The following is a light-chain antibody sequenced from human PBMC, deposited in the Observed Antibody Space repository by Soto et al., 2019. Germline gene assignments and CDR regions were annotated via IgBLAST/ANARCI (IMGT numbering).Light chain of an antibody. CDR3: SSYTISRTPYV. Sequence: QSALTQPASVSGSPGQSITISCTGTSSDVGGYDYVSWYQQHPGRPPKLVISDVTNRPSGVSNRFSGSKSGNTAFLTISGLQAEDEAVYYCSSYTISRTPYVFGPGTKLTVL. CDR1: SSDVGGYDY. J-gene: IGLJ1*01. V-gene: IGLV2-14*03. CDR2: DVT.